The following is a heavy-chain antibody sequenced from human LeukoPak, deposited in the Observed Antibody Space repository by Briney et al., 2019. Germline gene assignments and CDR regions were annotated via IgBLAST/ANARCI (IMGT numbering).Heavy chain of an antibody. D-gene: IGHD2-2*01. V-gene: IGHV5-51*01. CDR2: IYPGDSDT. CDR3: ARRQGCSSTSCPPDY. J-gene: IGHJ4*02. CDR1: GYSFTTYW. Sequence: GESLQISCRGSGYSFTTYWTGWVRQMPGKGLEWMGIIYPGDSDTRYSPSFQGQVTMSADKSINTAYLQWSSLKASDTAMYYCARRQGCSSTSCPPDYWGQGTLVTVSS.